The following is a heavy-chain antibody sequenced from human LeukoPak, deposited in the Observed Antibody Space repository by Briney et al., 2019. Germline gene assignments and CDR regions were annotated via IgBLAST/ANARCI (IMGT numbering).Heavy chain of an antibody. D-gene: IGHD2-8*01. V-gene: IGHV3-30*02. Sequence: PGGSLRLSCAASGFTFSSYGMHWVRQAPGKGLEWVAFIRYDGSNKYYADSVKGRFTISRDNSKNTLYLQMNSLRAEDTAVYYCAKGIVLMVYAISGDAFDIWGQGTMVTVSS. CDR1: GFTFSSYG. J-gene: IGHJ3*02. CDR2: IRYDGSNK. CDR3: AKGIVLMVYAISGDAFDI.